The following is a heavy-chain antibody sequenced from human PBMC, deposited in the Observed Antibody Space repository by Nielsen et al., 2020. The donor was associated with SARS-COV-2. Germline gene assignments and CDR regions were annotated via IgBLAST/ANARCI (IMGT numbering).Heavy chain of an antibody. Sequence: GESLKISCAASGFTFSSYAMSWVRQAPGKGLEWVSAISGSGGSTYYADSVKGRFTISRDNSKNTLYLQMNSLRAEDTAVYYCAKAATVGAAAGSGGNFDLWGRGTLVIVSS. J-gene: IGHJ2*01. CDR2: ISGSGGST. V-gene: IGHV3-23*01. D-gene: IGHD6-13*01. CDR3: AKAATVGAAAGSGGNFDL. CDR1: GFTFSSYA.